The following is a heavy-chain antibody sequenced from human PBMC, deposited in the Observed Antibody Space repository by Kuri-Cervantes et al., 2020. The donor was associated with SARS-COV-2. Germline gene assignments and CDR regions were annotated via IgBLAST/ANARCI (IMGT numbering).Heavy chain of an antibody. CDR3: TTYYDFWSGYYSSDAFDI. CDR2: IKSKTDGGTT. D-gene: IGHD3-3*01. CDR1: GFTFSSYW. J-gene: IGHJ3*02. Sequence: GGSLRLSCAASGFTFSSYWMHWVRQAPGKGLEWVGRIKSKTDGGTTDYAAPVKGRFTISRDDSKNTLYLQMNSLKTEDTAVYYCTTYYDFWSGYYSSDAFDIWGQGTMVTVSS. V-gene: IGHV3-15*01.